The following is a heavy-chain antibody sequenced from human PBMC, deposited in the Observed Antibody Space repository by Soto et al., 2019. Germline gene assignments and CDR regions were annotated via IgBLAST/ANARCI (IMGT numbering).Heavy chain of an antibody. V-gene: IGHV3-30-3*01. CDR3: ARDMRWELRVRYYYYGMDV. J-gene: IGHJ6*02. CDR1: GFTFSSYA. Sequence: GGSLRLSCAASGFTFSSYAMHWVRQAPGKGLEWVAVISYDGSNKYYADSVKGRFTISRDNSKNTLYLQMNSLRAEDTAVYYCARDMRWELRVRYYYYGMDVWGQGTTVTVSS. D-gene: IGHD1-7*01. CDR2: ISYDGSNK.